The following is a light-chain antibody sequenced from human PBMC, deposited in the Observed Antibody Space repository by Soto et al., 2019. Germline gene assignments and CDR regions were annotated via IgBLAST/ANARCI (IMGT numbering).Light chain of an antibody. Sequence: QSVLTQPPSASGTPGQRVTISCSGSSSNIGSNYVYWYQQFPGTAPKLLIYRNNQRPSGVPDRFSDSKSGTSASLAISGLRSEDEADYYCAAWDNSLTGYVFGTGTKVTVL. CDR3: AAWDNSLTGYV. V-gene: IGLV1-47*01. CDR2: RNN. J-gene: IGLJ1*01. CDR1: SSNIGSNY.